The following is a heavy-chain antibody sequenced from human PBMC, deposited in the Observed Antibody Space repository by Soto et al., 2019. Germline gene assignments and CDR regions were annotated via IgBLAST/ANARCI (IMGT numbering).Heavy chain of an antibody. V-gene: IGHV4-61*03. D-gene: IGHD5-18*01. CDR1: GASISGGTYY. J-gene: IGHJ5*02. CDR2: IYYTEST. CDR3: GRGAGFSYDSTWFEI. Sequence: SETLSLTCTVSGASISGGTYYWTWLRQAPGKGLEWVGHIYYTESTNYNPAPNAPVTISVDTSKNPFSLQLTSVAAADTAVYYCGRGAGFSYDSTWFEIWGQGTLVTVSS.